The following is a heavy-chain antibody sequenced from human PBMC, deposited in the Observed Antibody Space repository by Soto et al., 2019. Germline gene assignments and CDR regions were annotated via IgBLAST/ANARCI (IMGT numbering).Heavy chain of an antibody. D-gene: IGHD6-19*01. V-gene: IGHV3-11*05. Sequence: QVQLEESGGGLVTPGGSLRLSCAASGFTFSAVYMSWIRQAPNKGLEYISYISSSGTSANYADSVKGRFTISRDNAKNSLYLQMNSLRAEDTAVYYCAIDRGAVTGQYFDYWGQGALVTVSS. CDR3: AIDRGAVTGQYFDY. CDR2: ISSSGTSA. CDR1: GFTFSAVY. J-gene: IGHJ4*02.